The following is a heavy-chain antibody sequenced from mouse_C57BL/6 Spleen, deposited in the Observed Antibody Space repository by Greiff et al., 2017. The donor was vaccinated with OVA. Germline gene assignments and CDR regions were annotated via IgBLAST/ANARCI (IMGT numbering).Heavy chain of an antibody. D-gene: IGHD2-14*01. CDR3: ARDDKYGFAY. CDR2: INYDGSST. CDR1: GFTFSDYY. Sequence: EVKLMESEGGLVQPGSSMKLSCTASGFTFSDYYMAWVRQVPEKGLEWVANINYDGSSTYYLDSLKSRFIISRDNAKNILYLQMSSLKSEDTATYYCARDDKYGFAYWGQGTLVTVSA. V-gene: IGHV5-16*01. J-gene: IGHJ3*01.